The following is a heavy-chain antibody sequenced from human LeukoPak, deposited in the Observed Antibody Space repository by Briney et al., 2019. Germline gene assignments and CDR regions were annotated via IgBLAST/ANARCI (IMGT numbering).Heavy chain of an antibody. CDR3: ARVQTNAFDI. Sequence: SVKVCFKASGGTFSSYAISLVRQAPGQGLGWMGGIIPIFGTANYAQKFQGRVTITAAESTSTAYMELSRLRSEDTAVYYCARVQTNAFDIWGQGTMVTVSS. CDR1: GGTFSSYA. J-gene: IGHJ3*02. CDR2: IIPIFGTA. V-gene: IGHV1-69*13.